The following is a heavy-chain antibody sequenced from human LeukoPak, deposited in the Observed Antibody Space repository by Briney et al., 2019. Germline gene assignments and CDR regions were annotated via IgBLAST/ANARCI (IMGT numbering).Heavy chain of an antibody. CDR3: AREHSSSGWGYFDY. D-gene: IGHD6-25*01. Sequence: GGSLRLSCAASGFTFSSYEMNWVLQAPGKGLEWVSYITNRGSGSTIYYAGSVKGRFTVSRDDAKNSLYLQMNSLRVEDTAVYYCAREHSSSGWGYFDYWGQGALVTVSS. V-gene: IGHV3-48*03. CDR1: GFTFSSYE. J-gene: IGHJ4*02. CDR2: ITNRGSGSTI.